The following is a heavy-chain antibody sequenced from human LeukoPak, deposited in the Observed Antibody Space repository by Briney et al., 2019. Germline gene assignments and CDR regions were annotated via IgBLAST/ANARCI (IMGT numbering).Heavy chain of an antibody. J-gene: IGHJ4*02. D-gene: IGHD6-13*01. Sequence: PGGSLRLSCAASGFTFSSYWMSWVRQAPGEGLEWVAKINQDGTEKAYVDSVRGRFTISRDNAKNSLFLQMNSLRSEDTAVYYCARVGEAAAGPFDYWGQGTLVTVSS. CDR1: GFTFSSYW. CDR3: ARVGEAAAGPFDY. V-gene: IGHV3-7*03. CDR2: INQDGTEK.